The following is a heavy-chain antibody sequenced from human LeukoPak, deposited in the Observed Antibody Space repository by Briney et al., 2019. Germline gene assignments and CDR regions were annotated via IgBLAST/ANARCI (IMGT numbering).Heavy chain of an antibody. D-gene: IGHD5-18*01. Sequence: SETLSLTCTVSGASITSSGYYWGWIRQPPGKGLEWIGTIFHSGSTYYNPSLKSRVTISLDTSKNQFSLKLSSVTAADTAVYYCALRAMVTPLFDPWGQGTLVTVPS. CDR2: IFHSGST. J-gene: IGHJ5*02. V-gene: IGHV4-39*07. CDR3: ALRAMVTPLFDP. CDR1: GASITSSGYY.